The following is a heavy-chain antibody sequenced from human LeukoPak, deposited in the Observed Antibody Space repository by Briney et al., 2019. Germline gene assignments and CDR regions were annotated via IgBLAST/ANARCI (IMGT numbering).Heavy chain of an antibody. CDR1: GFTFSSYA. D-gene: IGHD2/OR15-2a*01. CDR3: AKVVAGNIDYYFDY. J-gene: IGHJ4*02. CDR2: ISGTGGST. Sequence: QSGGSLRLSCAASGFTFSSYAMSWVRQAPGKGLEWVAGISGTGGSTHYADSVKGRFTISRDNSKNTVCLQMRNLRVEHTAVYYCAKVVAGNIDYYFDYWGQGILVAVSS. V-gene: IGHV3-23*01.